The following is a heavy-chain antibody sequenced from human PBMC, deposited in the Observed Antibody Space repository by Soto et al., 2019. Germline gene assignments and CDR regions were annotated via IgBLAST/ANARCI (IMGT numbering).Heavy chain of an antibody. Sequence: ASVKVSCKTSGYTFTTYYMHWVRQAPGQGLEWMGVINPSDGSTYSAQKFQGRVTMTRDTSTSTVYLELGSLRAEDSAMYYCVRDRFGYGDSGDWGQGTLVTVSS. CDR2: INPSDGST. CDR1: GYTFTTYY. J-gene: IGHJ4*02. D-gene: IGHD4-17*01. V-gene: IGHV1-46*01. CDR3: VRDRFGYGDSGD.